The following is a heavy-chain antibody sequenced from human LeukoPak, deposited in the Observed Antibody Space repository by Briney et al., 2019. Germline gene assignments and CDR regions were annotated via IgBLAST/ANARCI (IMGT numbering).Heavy chain of an antibody. V-gene: IGHV4-34*01. Sequence: SETLSLTCAVYGGSFSGYYWSWIRQPPGKGLEWIGEINHSGSTNYNPSLKSRVTISVDTSKNQFSLKLSSVTAADTAVYYCARDLRYFDWPSAFDIWGQGTMVTVSS. J-gene: IGHJ3*02. CDR1: GGSFSGYY. CDR3: ARDLRYFDWPSAFDI. CDR2: INHSGST. D-gene: IGHD3-9*01.